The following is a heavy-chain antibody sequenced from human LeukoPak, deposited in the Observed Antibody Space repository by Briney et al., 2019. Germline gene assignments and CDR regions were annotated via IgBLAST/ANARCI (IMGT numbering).Heavy chain of an antibody. V-gene: IGHV3-30-3*01. CDR1: GFSLSSYA. D-gene: IGHD3-22*01. Sequence: GGSLRLSCAASGFSLSSYAMDWVRQAPGKGLEWVAFISYDGSNKYYADSVKGRFTISRDNSKNTLYLQMNSLRAEDTAVYYCARGTYYYDSSSYSAGASDIWGQGTMVTASS. CDR2: ISYDGSNK. J-gene: IGHJ3*02. CDR3: ARGTYYYDSSSYSAGASDI.